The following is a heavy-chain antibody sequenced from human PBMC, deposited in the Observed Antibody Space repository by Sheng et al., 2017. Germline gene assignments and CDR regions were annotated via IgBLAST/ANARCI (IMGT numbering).Heavy chain of an antibody. Sequence: QVHLVQSGAEVKKPGSSVKVSCKASGGTFGSYIINWVRQGPGQGLEWMGGIILMFGSPNYAQRFQGRVTITADKSTSTVYMELSSLRSEDSAVYYCARDGDGFDVWGPGTSLTVSS. CDR1: GGTFGSYI. J-gene: IGHJ3*01. V-gene: IGHV1-69*13. CDR3: ARDGDGFDV. CDR2: IILMFGSP.